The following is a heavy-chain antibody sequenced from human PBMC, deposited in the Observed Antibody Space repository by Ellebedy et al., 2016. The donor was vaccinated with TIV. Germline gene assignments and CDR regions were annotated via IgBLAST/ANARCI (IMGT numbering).Heavy chain of an antibody. V-gene: IGHV1-46*01. Sequence: ASVKVSCKASGYTFTSYYMNWVRQAPGQGLEWMGIINPSGGSTSYAQKFQGRVTMTRDTSTSTVYMELSSLRSEDTAVYYCARSLTVTSPGWGMDVWGQGTTVTVSS. J-gene: IGHJ6*02. CDR1: GYTFTSYY. CDR2: INPSGGST. D-gene: IGHD4-17*01. CDR3: ARSLTVTSPGWGMDV.